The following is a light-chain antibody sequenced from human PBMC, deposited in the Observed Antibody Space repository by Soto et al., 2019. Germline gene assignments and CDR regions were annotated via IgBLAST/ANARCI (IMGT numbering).Light chain of an antibody. Sequence: DIQMTQSPSSLSASVGDRVTITCRASQSISSYLNWYQQKPGKAPKLLIYAASSLQSGVPSRFSGSGSGTDFPLTISILQPEGCANYYCQQSYSTLCTFGQGTKVEIK. CDR3: QQSYSTLCT. J-gene: IGKJ1*01. CDR2: AAS. V-gene: IGKV1-39*01. CDR1: QSISSY.